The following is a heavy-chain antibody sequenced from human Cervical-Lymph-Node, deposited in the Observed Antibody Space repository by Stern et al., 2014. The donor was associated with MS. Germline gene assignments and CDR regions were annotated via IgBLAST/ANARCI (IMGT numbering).Heavy chain of an antibody. Sequence: EVQLVESGAEVKKPGESLKISCKASGYSFTNYWIGWVRQMPGKGLEWMGFIYPSYSNTRYSPSFQGQVTISADKSISTAYLQWNRLKASDSAMYYCARGETVTVDHWGQGTLVTVSS. V-gene: IGHV5-51*03. CDR3: ARGETVTVDH. CDR1: GYSFTNYW. CDR2: IYPSYSNT. J-gene: IGHJ4*02. D-gene: IGHD4-11*01.